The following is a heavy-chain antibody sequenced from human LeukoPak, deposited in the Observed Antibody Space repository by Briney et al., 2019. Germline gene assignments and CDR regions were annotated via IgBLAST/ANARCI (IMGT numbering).Heavy chain of an antibody. CDR3: SIYCESTSCYEDFDY. CDR2: INCNGGST. V-gene: IGHV3-20*04. J-gene: IGHJ4*02. D-gene: IGHD2-2*01. CDR1: GFTSGDYG. Sequence: PGGSLRLSCAASGFTSGDYGMTWVRQAPGEGLEWVSYINCNGGSTGYADSVKGRFTISRDNAKNSLSLQMNSLRAEDTAVYYCSIYCESTSCYEDFDYWGQGTLVTVSS.